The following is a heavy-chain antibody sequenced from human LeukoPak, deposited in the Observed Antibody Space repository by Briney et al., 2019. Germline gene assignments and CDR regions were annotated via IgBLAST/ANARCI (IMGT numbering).Heavy chain of an antibody. D-gene: IGHD3-22*01. CDR1: GFTFSSYS. J-gene: IGHJ4*02. V-gene: IGHV3-23*01. CDR3: AKAYGSSGNYPHHSDY. Sequence: GGSLRLSCAASGFTFSSYSMNWVRRAPGKGLEWVSVISGSGVSTYYADSVKGRFTIYRDNSKSTLFLQMNSLRAEDTAVYYCAKAYGSSGNYPHHSDYWGQGPLVTV. CDR2: ISGSGVST.